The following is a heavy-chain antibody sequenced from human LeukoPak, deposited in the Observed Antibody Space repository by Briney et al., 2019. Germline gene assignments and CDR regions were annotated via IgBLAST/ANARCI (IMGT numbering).Heavy chain of an antibody. CDR3: ARRRGYSGSQGMDV. J-gene: IGHJ6*02. Sequence: SETLSLTCTVSGDSISIDFWSWIRQPPGKGLEWIGDLYYSGSTKYNPSLKSRVTISVDTSKNQISLKLNSVTAADTAVYYCARRRGYSGSQGMDVWGQGTTVTVSS. CDR2: LYYSGST. V-gene: IGHV4-59*08. CDR1: GDSISIDF. D-gene: IGHD5-12*01.